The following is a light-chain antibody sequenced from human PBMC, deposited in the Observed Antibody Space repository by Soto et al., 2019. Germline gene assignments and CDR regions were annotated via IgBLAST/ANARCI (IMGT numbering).Light chain of an antibody. CDR1: QSINNL. CDR3: QQYYSYSP. V-gene: IGKV1-5*03. Sequence: DIQMTQSPSTLSASVGDRVTITCRASQSINNLLAWYQQKPGKAPKLLIYKASSLESGVPSRFSGNGSGTEFTLTISSLQPDDFATSYCQQYYSYSPFGGGTQVEIK. CDR2: KAS. J-gene: IGKJ4*02.